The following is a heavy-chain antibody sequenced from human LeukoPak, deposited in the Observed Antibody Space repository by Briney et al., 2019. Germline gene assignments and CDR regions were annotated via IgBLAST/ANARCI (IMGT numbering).Heavy chain of an antibody. CDR3: ARQGYYYYYMDV. J-gene: IGHJ6*03. Sequence: SQTLSLTCTVSGGSLSSSNSYWVWIRQPPGKGLEWIGSVYYSGSTHYNSSLKSRVTISVDKSKNQFSLNLSSMTAADTAVYYCARQGYYYYYMDVWGKGTTVTVSS. CDR2: VYYSGST. CDR1: GGSLSSSNSY. V-gene: IGHV4-39*07.